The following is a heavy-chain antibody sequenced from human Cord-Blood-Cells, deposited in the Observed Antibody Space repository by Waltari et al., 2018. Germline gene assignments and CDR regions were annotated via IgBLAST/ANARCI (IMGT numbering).Heavy chain of an antibody. CDR1: GYSISSGYY. J-gene: IGHJ6*02. Sequence: QVQLQESGPGLVKPSETPSLTCAVSGYSISSGYYWGWIRQPPGKGLEWIGSIYHSGGTYYHPSLRWRVTRSVEPSKNQFSLKLSSVSAADTAEYYCARAHTGSYYVGGMDVWGQGTTVTVAS. D-gene: IGHD1-26*01. V-gene: IGHV4-38-2*01. CDR3: ARAHTGSYYVGGMDV. CDR2: IYHSGGT.